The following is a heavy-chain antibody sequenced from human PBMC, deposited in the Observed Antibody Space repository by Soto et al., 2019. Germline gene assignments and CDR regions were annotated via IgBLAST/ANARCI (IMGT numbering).Heavy chain of an antibody. J-gene: IGHJ4*02. CDR3: AKDREDYFDY. V-gene: IGHV3-23*01. CDR1: GFTFSSYA. Sequence: GGSLRLSCAASGFTFSSYAMSWVRQAPGKGLEWGSAISGRGDSTYYTDSVKGRFTISRDNSKNTLYLQMNSLRAEDTAVYYCAKDREDYFDYWGQGTLVTVSS. CDR2: ISGRGDST.